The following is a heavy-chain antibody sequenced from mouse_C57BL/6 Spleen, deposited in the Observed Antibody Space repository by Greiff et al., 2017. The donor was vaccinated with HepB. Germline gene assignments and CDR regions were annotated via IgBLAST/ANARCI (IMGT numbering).Heavy chain of an antibody. D-gene: IGHD2-4*01. CDR2: IDPENGDT. CDR3: TRYDYGDWYFDV. V-gene: IGHV14-4*01. J-gene: IGHJ1*03. Sequence: EVQLQQSGAELVRPGASVKLSCTASGFNIKDDYMHWVKQRPEQGLEWIGWIDPENGDTEYASKFQGTATITADTSSNPAYLQLSSLTSEDTAVYYCTRYDYGDWYFDVWGTGTTVTVSS. CDR1: GFNIKDDY.